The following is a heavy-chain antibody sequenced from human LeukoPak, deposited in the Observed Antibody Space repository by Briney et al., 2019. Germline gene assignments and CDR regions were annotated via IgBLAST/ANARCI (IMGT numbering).Heavy chain of an antibody. CDR3: ARIASGTTVIFDAFDI. V-gene: IGHV4-4*07. D-gene: IGHD4-17*01. CDR2: LYNSGRT. CDR1: GVSIRNYY. J-gene: IGHJ3*02. Sequence: SETLSLTCSVSGVSIRNYYWTWIRQPAGEGMEWIGHLYNSGRTNYNPSLESRVTMSLDTSKNQFSLKLSSVTAADTAVYYCARIASGTTVIFDAFDIWGQGTMVTVSS.